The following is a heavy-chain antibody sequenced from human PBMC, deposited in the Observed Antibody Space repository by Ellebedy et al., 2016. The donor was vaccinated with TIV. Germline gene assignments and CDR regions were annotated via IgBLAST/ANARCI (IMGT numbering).Heavy chain of an antibody. CDR1: GFTFNIYA. V-gene: IGHV3-30-3*01. CDR2: ISYDGSER. Sequence: GESLKISCSASGFTFNIYAMSWVRQAPGKGLEWLTLISYDGSERYNAGSVKGRFTISRDNSKNTVYLQMNGLTAEDTAVYYCVTSAVGHSHGYYFDYWGQGTLVTVSA. D-gene: IGHD3-22*01. CDR3: VTSAVGHSHGYYFDY. J-gene: IGHJ4*02.